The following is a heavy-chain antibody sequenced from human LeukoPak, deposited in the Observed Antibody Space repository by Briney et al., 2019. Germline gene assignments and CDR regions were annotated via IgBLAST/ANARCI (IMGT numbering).Heavy chain of an antibody. V-gene: IGHV1-69*05. Sequence: GASVKVSCKASGYTFTGYYMHWVRQAPGQGLEWMGGIIPIFGTANYAQKFQGRVTITTDESTSTAYMELSSLRSEDTAVYYCARDRGYYDILTGYYRGPYYYYYMDVWGKGTTVTVSS. CDR3: ARDRGYYDILTGYYRGPYYYYYMDV. D-gene: IGHD3-9*01. CDR1: GYTFTGYY. CDR2: IIPIFGTA. J-gene: IGHJ6*03.